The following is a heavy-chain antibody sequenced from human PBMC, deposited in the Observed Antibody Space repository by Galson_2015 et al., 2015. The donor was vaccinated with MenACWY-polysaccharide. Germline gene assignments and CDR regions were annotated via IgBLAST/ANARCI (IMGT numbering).Heavy chain of an antibody. Sequence: SVKVSCKVSGYTFTSYDINWVRQATGQGLEWMGWMNPNSGNTGYAQKFQGRVTMTRNTSISTAYMELISLRSEDTAVYYCARGPMVHQYFQHWGQGALVTVSS. CDR3: ARGPMVHQYFQH. CDR1: GYTFTSYD. CDR2: MNPNSGNT. D-gene: IGHD3-10*01. V-gene: IGHV1-8*01. J-gene: IGHJ1*01.